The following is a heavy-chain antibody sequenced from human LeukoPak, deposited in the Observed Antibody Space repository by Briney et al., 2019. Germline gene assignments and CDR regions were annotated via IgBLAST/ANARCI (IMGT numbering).Heavy chain of an antibody. Sequence: PGGSLRLSCAASGFTFSNAWMSWVRQAPGKGLEWVGRIKSKTDGGTTDYAAPVKGRFTISRDDSKNTLYLQMNSLKTEDTAVYYCTTGRESAYSSDWYAFDIWGQGTMVTVSS. D-gene: IGHD6-19*01. V-gene: IGHV3-15*01. CDR2: IKSKTDGGTT. J-gene: IGHJ3*02. CDR3: TTGRESAYSSDWYAFDI. CDR1: GFTFSNAW.